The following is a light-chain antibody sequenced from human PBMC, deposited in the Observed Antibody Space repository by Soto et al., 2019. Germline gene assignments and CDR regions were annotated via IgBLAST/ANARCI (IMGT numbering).Light chain of an antibody. Sequence: DIQMTQSPSSLSASVGDRVTITCRASQSISSYLNGYQQKPGKAPKLLIYAASRLQSGVPSRFSGSGSGTYFTLTITSLHPEDFATYYCQQSYRTPLTFGGGTMVDIK. CDR1: QSISSY. CDR2: AAS. V-gene: IGKV1-39*01. J-gene: IGKJ4*01. CDR3: QQSYRTPLT.